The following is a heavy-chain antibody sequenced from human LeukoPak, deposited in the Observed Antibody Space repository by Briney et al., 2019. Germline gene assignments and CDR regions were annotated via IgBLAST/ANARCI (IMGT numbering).Heavy chain of an antibody. J-gene: IGHJ4*02. D-gene: IGHD1-14*01. CDR3: ARHNNGPAF. Sequence: GGSLRLSCTASGFTVSNNYMSWVRQAPGKGLEWVSVIYSGGGTFYSDSVKGRFTISRDYSKNTLYLQMNSLRADDTAVYYCARHNNGPAFWGQGTLVTVSS. V-gene: IGHV3-53*01. CDR2: IYSGGGT. CDR1: GFTVSNNY.